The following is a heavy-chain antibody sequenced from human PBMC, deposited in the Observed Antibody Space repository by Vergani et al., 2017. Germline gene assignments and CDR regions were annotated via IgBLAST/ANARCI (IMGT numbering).Heavy chain of an antibody. J-gene: IGHJ5*02. V-gene: IGHV4-34*01. CDR3: ARGSRIPKKKEWWFDP. CDR1: GGSFSGYY. CDR2: INHSGST. Sequence: QVQLQQWGAGLLKPSETLSLTCAVYGGSFSGYYWSWIRQPPGKGLEWIGEINHSGSTNSNPSLKRRVTISVDTSKKQFSLKLSSVTAADTAVYYCARGSRIPKKKEWWFDPWGQGTLVTVSS. D-gene: IGHD2-15*01.